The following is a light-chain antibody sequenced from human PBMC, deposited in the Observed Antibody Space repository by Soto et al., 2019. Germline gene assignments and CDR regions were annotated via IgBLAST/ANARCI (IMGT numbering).Light chain of an antibody. Sequence: IVLTQSPGTLSLSPGERATLSCRASQSVSSSYLAWYQQKPGQAPRLLIYGVSSRATDTPARFSGSGSGTEFTLTISSLQSEDFAVYYCQQYNNWPYTFGLGTKLEMK. V-gene: IGKV3-15*01. CDR3: QQYNNWPYT. CDR2: GVS. J-gene: IGKJ2*01. CDR1: QSVSSSY.